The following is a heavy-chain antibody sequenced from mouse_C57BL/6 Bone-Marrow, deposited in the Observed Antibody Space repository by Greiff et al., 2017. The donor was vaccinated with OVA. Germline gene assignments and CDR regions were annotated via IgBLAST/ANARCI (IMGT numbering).Heavy chain of an antibody. CDR2: IYPGDGDT. CDR3: ARGGIYYGSPWLAY. J-gene: IGHJ3*01. CDR1: GYAFSSSW. Sequence: QVQLQQSGPELVKPGASVKISCKASGYAFSSSWMNWVKQRPGKGLEWIGRIYPGDGDTNYNGKFKGKATLTADKSSSTAYMQLSSLTSEDSAVYFCARGGIYYGSPWLAYWGKGTLVTVSA. V-gene: IGHV1-82*01. D-gene: IGHD1-1*01.